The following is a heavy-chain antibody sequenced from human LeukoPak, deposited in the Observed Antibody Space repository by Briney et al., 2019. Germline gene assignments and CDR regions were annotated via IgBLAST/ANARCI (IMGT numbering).Heavy chain of an antibody. CDR3: ARKYIVVLPPAIRGANWFDP. J-gene: IGHJ5*02. D-gene: IGHD2-2*01. V-gene: IGHV4-30-4*01. Sequence: PSQTLSLTCTVSGGSISSGDSHWSWIRQPPGKGLEWTGYIYYSGSTYYNTSLKSRLTISVDTSKNQFSLKLSPVTAADTAVYYCARKYIVVLPPAIRGANWFDPWGQGTLVTVSS. CDR2: IYYSGST. CDR1: GGSISSGDSH.